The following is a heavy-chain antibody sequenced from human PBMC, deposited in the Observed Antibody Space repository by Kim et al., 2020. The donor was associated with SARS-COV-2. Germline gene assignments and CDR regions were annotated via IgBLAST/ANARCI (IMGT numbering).Heavy chain of an antibody. J-gene: IGHJ4*02. CDR2: INPSGGST. CDR1: GYTFTSYY. CDR3: ARESTLSDILTGYSGYFDY. V-gene: IGHV1-46*01. D-gene: IGHD3-9*01. Sequence: ASVKVSCKASGYTFTSYYMHWVRQAPGQGLEWMGIINPSGGSTSYAQKFQGRVTMTRDTSTSTVYMELSSLRSEDTAVYYCARESTLSDILTGYSGYFDYWGQGTLVTVSS.